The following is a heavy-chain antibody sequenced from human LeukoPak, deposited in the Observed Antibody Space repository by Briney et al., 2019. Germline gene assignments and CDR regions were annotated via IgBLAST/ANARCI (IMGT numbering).Heavy chain of an antibody. CDR3: ARWGDYYYYGMDV. D-gene: IGHD3-16*01. CDR2: IYSGGST. CDR1: GFTVSSNY. J-gene: IGHJ6*02. V-gene: IGHV3-66*01. Sequence: GGSLRLSCAASGFTVSSNYMSWVRQAPGKGLEWVSVIYSGGSTYYADSVKGRFTISRDNSKNTLYLQMNSLRAEDTAVYYCARWGDYYYYGMDVWGQGTTVTVSS.